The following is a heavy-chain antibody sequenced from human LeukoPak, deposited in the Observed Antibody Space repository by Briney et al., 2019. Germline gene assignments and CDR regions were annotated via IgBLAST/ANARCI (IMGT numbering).Heavy chain of an antibody. D-gene: IGHD1-14*01. V-gene: IGHV4-30-4*01. J-gene: IGHJ4*02. CDR1: GGSISSGDYY. CDR2: IYYSGST. Sequence: PSETLSLTCTVSGGSISSGDYYWRWIRQPPGKGLEWIGYIYYSGSTYYNPSLKSRVTISVDTSKNQFSLKLSSVTAADTAVYYCARVSIRYGTLDYWGQGTLVTVSS. CDR3: ARVSIRYGTLDY.